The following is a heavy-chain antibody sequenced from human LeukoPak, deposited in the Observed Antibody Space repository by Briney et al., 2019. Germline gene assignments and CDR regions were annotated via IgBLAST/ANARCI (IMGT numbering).Heavy chain of an antibody. J-gene: IGHJ6*03. CDR3: ARGGADIVVVPAAMGGSYFRSYYMDV. CDR2: IYYSGST. CDR1: GGSISSYY. D-gene: IGHD2-2*01. Sequence: PSETLSLTCTVSGGSISSYYWSWIRQPPGKGLEWIGYIYYSGSTNYNPSLKSRVTISVDTSKNQFSLKLSSVTAADTAVYYWARGGADIVVVPAAMGGSYFRSYYMDVWGKGTTVTVSS. V-gene: IGHV4-59*01.